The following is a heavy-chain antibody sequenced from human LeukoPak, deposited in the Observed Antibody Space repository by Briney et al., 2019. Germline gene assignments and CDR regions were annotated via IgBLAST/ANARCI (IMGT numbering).Heavy chain of an antibody. CDR3: VTDWHSQLLYFDY. J-gene: IGHJ4*02. Sequence: GGSLRLSCAASGFTLRNGRMIWLREATGKGLEWVDRFKTRADGGRTEHGAPVKRSFTISSDDSKNTLYLQMNSLKTEDTAVYYCVTDWHSQLLYFDYWGQGSLVTVSS. CDR2: FKTRADGGRT. D-gene: IGHD2-2*01. CDR1: GFTLRNGR. V-gene: IGHV3-15*01.